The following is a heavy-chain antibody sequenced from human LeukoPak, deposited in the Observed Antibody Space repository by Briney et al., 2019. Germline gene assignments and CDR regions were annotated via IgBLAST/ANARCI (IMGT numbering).Heavy chain of an antibody. V-gene: IGHV4-59*12. Sequence: SETLSLTCTVSGDSISSYYWSWIRQPPGKGLEWIGYIYDSGSTNYNPSLKSRVTISVDTSKNQFSLKVISVTAADTAVYYCARGAILSSLSIVPAGYDYWGQGTLVTVSS. D-gene: IGHD2-2*01. CDR3: ARGAILSSLSIVPAGYDY. CDR1: GDSISSYY. J-gene: IGHJ4*02. CDR2: IYDSGST.